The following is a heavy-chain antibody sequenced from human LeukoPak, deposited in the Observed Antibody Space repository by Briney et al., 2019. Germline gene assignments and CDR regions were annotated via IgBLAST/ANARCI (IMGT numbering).Heavy chain of an antibody. D-gene: IGHD3-9*01. CDR2: FFYSGST. Sequence: PSETLSLTCTVSGDSITGYYWGWIRQPPGKGLEWIGGFFYSGSTYYNPSLKSRVTISVDTSKNQFSLELSFVTAADTAVYYCARYFDGVDYWGQGTLVTVSS. J-gene: IGHJ4*02. CDR1: GDSITGYY. CDR3: ARYFDGVDY. V-gene: IGHV4-39*01.